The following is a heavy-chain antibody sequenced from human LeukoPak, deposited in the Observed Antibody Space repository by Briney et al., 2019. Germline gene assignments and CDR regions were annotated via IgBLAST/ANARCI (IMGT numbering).Heavy chain of an antibody. Sequence: SETLSLTCSVSGDSFTGHSWSWIRQTPGKGLEWIGYIYYNGDTHYNPSLNSRLSMSVDTPKKQFSLNLRSVTAADTAVYYCVRGPYGSSISNWFDPWGQGLLVTVSS. CDR1: GDSFTGHS. CDR3: VRGPYGSSISNWFDP. V-gene: IGHV4-59*11. J-gene: IGHJ5*02. D-gene: IGHD3-10*01. CDR2: IYYNGDT.